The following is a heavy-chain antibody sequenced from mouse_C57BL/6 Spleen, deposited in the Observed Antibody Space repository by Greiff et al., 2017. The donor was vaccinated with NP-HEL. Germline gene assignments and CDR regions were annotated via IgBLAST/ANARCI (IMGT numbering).Heavy chain of an antibody. D-gene: IGHD1-1*01. V-gene: IGHV5-4*01. CDR1: GFTFSSYA. CDR2: ISDGGSYT. J-gene: IGHJ3*01. CDR3: ARDRDCCGSSGAWFAY. Sequence: EVQLVESGGGLVKPGGSLKLSCAASGFTFSSYAMSWVRQTPEKRLEWVATISDGGSYTYYPDNVKGGFTISRDNAKNNLYLQMSQLKSEDTAMYYGARDRDCCGSSGAWFAYWGQGTLVTVSA.